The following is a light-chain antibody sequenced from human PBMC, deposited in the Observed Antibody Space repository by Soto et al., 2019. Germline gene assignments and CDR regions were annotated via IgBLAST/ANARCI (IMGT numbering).Light chain of an antibody. V-gene: IGKV1-5*01. CDR1: QSVHKW. J-gene: IGKJ1*01. CDR3: QQYHSSSLT. CDR2: DAS. Sequence: DIQMTQSPPALSASVGDRVTITCRASQSVHKWLAWYQQKPGKAPKVLIYDASTLETGVPSRFSGSGSGTEFALTISSLQPNYSATYSCQQYHSSSLTFAQGTKVEI.